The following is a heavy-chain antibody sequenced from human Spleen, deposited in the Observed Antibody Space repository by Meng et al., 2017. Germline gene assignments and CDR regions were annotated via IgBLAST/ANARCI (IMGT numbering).Heavy chain of an antibody. CDR2: ISSDGRNK. Sequence: GESLKISCAASGFTFSNSAIHWVRQAPGKGLEWVSVISSDGRNKYYADAVKGRFSISRDNSKNTLYLQMDSLRTEDTAVYYCARKMDTSGWYIDYWGQGTLVTVSS. J-gene: IGHJ4*02. V-gene: IGHV3-30*04. CDR3: ARKMDTSGWYIDY. D-gene: IGHD6-19*01. CDR1: GFTFSNSA.